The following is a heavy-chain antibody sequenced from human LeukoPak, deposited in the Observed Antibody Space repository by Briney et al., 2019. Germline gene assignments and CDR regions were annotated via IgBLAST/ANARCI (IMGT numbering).Heavy chain of an antibody. J-gene: IGHJ4*02. CDR2: IIPILGIA. CDR1: GYTFTGYY. Sequence: SVKVSCKASGYTFTGYYMHRVRQAPGQGLEWMGWIIPILGIANYAQKFQGRVTITADKSTSTAYMELSSLRSEDTAVYYCARGGYGGNSDLLDYWGQGTLVTVSS. V-gene: IGHV1-69*10. CDR3: ARGGYGGNSDLLDY. D-gene: IGHD4-23*01.